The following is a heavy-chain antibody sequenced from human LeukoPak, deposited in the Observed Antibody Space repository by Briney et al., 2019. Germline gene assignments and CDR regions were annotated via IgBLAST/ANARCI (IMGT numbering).Heavy chain of an antibody. V-gene: IGHV3-74*01. CDR1: GFTFSSYR. J-gene: IGHJ4*02. D-gene: IGHD5-18*01. Sequence: GGSLRLSCAASGFTFSSYRMHWVRQVPGKGLVWVSRVSPDGRTTSYADSVKGRFTISRDNAKNTVYLQMISLRADDTAVYYCVRAKSGHYGYSDYWGQGTLVTVSS. CDR3: VRAKSGHYGYSDY. CDR2: VSPDGRTT.